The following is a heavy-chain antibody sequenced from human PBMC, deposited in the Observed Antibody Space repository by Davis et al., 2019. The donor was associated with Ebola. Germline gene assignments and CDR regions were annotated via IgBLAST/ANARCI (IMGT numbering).Heavy chain of an antibody. D-gene: IGHD6-19*01. CDR3: ARVRQGQWLLFDN. V-gene: IGHV1-2*02. J-gene: IGHJ4*02. CDR1: GYIFSTYY. Sequence: ASVKVSCKASGYIFSTYYIHWVRQAPGQGLEWMGWISPRDGDTHYSQKFQGRVTMTRDTSINTAYMELTGLRSDDTAVFYCARVRQGQWLLFDNWGQGTLVTVSS. CDR2: ISPRDGDT.